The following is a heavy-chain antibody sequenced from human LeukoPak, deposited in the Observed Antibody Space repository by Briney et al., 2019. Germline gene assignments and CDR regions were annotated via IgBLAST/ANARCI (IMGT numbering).Heavy chain of an antibody. V-gene: IGHV3-21*01. J-gene: IGHJ3*02. CDR1: GFTFSSYS. Sequence: PGGSLRPSCAASGFTFSSYSMNWVRQAPGEGLEWVSTISSSSSYIYYADSVKGRFTISRDNAKNSLYLQMNSLRAEDTAVYYCARVPGRAFDIWGQGTMVTVSS. CDR3: ARVPGRAFDI. CDR2: ISSSSSYI.